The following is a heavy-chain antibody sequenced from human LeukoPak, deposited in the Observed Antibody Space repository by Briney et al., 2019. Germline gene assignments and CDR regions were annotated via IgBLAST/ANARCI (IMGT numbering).Heavy chain of an antibody. Sequence: PGGSLRLSCAASGFTFSNCAMSWVRQAPGKGLEWVSAISPSADSTSYADSVKGRFAISRDNSKNTVYLQMDSLRAEDTAVYYCAKRESSSSWYDYWGQGTLVTVSS. V-gene: IGHV3-23*01. D-gene: IGHD6-13*01. CDR2: ISPSADST. J-gene: IGHJ4*02. CDR1: GFTFSNCA. CDR3: AKRESSSSWYDY.